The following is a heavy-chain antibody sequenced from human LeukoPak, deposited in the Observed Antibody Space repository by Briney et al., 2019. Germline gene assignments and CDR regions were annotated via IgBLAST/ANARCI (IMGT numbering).Heavy chain of an antibody. V-gene: IGHV4-59*08. D-gene: IGHD1-1*01. CDR2: IYYSGST. Sequence: SETLSLTCTVSGGSISSYYWSWIRQPPGKGLEWIGYIYYSGSTNYNPSLKSRVTIPVDTSKNQFSLKLSSVTAADTAVYYCAGTGTTGTSPLDYWGQGTLVTVSS. J-gene: IGHJ4*02. CDR1: GGSISSYY. CDR3: AGTGTTGTSPLDY.